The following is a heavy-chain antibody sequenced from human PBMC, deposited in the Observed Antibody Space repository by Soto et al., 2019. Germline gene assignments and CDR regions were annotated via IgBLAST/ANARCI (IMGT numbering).Heavy chain of an antibody. CDR2: MNPNSGNT. D-gene: IGHD2-2*03. CDR3: ARLPDGYYYYGMDV. V-gene: IGHV1-8*01. Sequence: QVQLVQSGAEVKKPGASVKVSCKASGYTFTSYDINWVRQATGQGLEWMGWMNPNSGNTGYAQKFQGRVTMTMNTSISTAYMELRSLRSEDTAVYYCARLPDGYYYYGMDVWGQGNTVTVSS. J-gene: IGHJ6*02. CDR1: GYTFTSYD.